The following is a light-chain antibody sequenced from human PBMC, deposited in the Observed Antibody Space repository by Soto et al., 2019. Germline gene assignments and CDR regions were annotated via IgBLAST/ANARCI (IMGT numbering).Light chain of an antibody. CDR2: RNN. V-gene: IGLV1-47*01. CDR1: SSNIGSNY. Sequence: QSVLTQPPSASGTPGQRVTISCSGSSSNIGSNYVYWYQQLPGTAPKLLIYRNNQRPSGVPDRFSGSKSGTSASLAISGLRSEDEADYYCAAGDDSLSVGYVFGTGTKVTVL. J-gene: IGLJ1*01. CDR3: AAGDDSLSVGYV.